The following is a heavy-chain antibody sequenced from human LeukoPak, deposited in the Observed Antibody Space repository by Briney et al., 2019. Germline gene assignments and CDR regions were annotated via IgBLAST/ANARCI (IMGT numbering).Heavy chain of an antibody. Sequence: SETLSLTCTISGGSINSSSYYWGWIRQPPGKGLEWIGSLYYSGSSYYNPSLKSRVTISVDTSKNQFSLRLSSVTAADTAVYYCARQEREWFPDGFDMWGQGTMVTVSS. J-gene: IGHJ3*02. V-gene: IGHV4-39*01. CDR2: LYYSGSS. CDR1: GGSINSSSYY. CDR3: ARQEREWFPDGFDM. D-gene: IGHD3-3*01.